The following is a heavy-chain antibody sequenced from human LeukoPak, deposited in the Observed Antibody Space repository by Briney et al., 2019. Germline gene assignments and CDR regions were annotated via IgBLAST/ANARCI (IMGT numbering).Heavy chain of an antibody. CDR3: ARGSGVQVWSSLDY. CDR1: RFIFSDYD. Sequence: GGSLRLSCAASRFIFSDYDMHWVRQGPGKGLEWVAVISYDGSNKYYVDSVKGRFTISRDNSKNTLYLQMNSLRAEDTAVYYCARGSGVQVWSSLDYWGQGTLVTVSS. D-gene: IGHD5-18*01. CDR2: ISYDGSNK. J-gene: IGHJ4*02. V-gene: IGHV3-30*03.